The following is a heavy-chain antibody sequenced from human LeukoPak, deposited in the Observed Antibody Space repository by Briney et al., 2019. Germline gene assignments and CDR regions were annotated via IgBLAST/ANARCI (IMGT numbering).Heavy chain of an antibody. V-gene: IGHV3-23*01. CDR3: AKDGLYYDGSAHVYYFDY. CDR1: GFTFSGYA. CDR2: ITGSGDYT. Sequence: GGSLRLSCAASGFTFSGYAMTWVRQAPGKGLEWFSSITGSGDYTYYIDSVKGRFTISRDNSKNILYLQMHSLRGEDTALYYCAKDGLYYDGSAHVYYFDYWGQGTLVAVSS. D-gene: IGHD3-22*01. J-gene: IGHJ4*02.